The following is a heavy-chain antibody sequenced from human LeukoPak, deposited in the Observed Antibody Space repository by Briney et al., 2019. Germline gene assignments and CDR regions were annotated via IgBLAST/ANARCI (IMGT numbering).Heavy chain of an antibody. V-gene: IGHV3-23*01. CDR2: ISGSGGST. J-gene: IGHJ6*02. Sequence: GGSLRLSCAASGFTFSSYAMSWVRQALGKGLEWVSAISGSGGSTYYADSVKGRFTISRDNSKNTLYLQMNSLRAEDTAVYYCAKSYGSGGFYYYGMDVWGQGTTVTVSS. D-gene: IGHD5-18*01. CDR1: GFTFSSYA. CDR3: AKSYGSGGFYYYGMDV.